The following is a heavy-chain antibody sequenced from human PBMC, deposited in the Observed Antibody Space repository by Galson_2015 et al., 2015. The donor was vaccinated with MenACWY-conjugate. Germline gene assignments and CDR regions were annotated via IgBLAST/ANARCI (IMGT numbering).Heavy chain of an antibody. J-gene: IGHJ5*02. D-gene: IGHD4-17*01. CDR1: GGSFSGYY. V-gene: IGHV4-34*01. CDR2: INHSGST. Sequence: ETLSLTCTVYGGSFSGYYWSWIRQPPGKGLEWIGEINHSGSTNYNPSLKSRVTISVDTSKNQFSLKLSSVTAADTAVYYCARGDYGDYVLDNWFDPWGQGTLVTVSS. CDR3: ARGDYGDYVLDNWFDP.